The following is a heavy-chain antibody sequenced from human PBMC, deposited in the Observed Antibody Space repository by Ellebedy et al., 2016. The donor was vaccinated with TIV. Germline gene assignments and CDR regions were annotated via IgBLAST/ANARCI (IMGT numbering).Heavy chain of an antibody. CDR1: GFTFSSHT. V-gene: IGHV3-21*01. CDR2: ISGRSTYI. Sequence: GGSLRLXXTASGFTFSSHTLNWVRQAPGKGLEWVSSISGRSTYIYYADSVKGRFTISRDNAQNSLFLQMNGLRAEDTAVYYCARDQGLYYESSIITALDYWGQGTLVTVSS. J-gene: IGHJ4*02. D-gene: IGHD3-22*01. CDR3: ARDQGLYYESSIITALDY.